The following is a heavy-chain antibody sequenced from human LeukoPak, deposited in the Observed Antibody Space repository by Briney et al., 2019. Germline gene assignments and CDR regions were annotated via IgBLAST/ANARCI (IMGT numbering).Heavy chain of an antibody. V-gene: IGHV3-23*01. D-gene: IGHD2-2*01. Sequence: GGSLRLSCAASGFTFSSYAMSWVRQAPGRGLEWVSAISGSGGSTYYADSVKGRFTISRDNSKNTLYLQMNSLRAEDTAVYYCAKDTSVVPAANFDYWGQGTLVTVSS. CDR3: AKDTSVVPAANFDY. CDR2: ISGSGGST. J-gene: IGHJ4*02. CDR1: GFTFSSYA.